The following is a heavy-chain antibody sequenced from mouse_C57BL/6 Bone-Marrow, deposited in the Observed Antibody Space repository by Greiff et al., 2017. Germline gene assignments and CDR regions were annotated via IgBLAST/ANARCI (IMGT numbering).Heavy chain of an antibody. CDR2: INPSTGGT. CDR3: ARGLLGDY. V-gene: IGHV1-42*01. J-gene: IGHJ2*01. D-gene: IGHD1-1*01. Sequence: EVQLQQSGPELVKPGASVKISCKASGYSFTGYYMNWVKQSPEKSLEWIGEINPSTGGTTYNQKFKAKATLTVDKSSSTAYMQLKSLTSEDSAVYYCARGLLGDYWGQGTTLTVSS. CDR1: GYSFTGYY.